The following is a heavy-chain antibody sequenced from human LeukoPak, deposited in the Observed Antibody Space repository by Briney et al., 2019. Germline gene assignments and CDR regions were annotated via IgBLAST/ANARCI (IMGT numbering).Heavy chain of an antibody. CDR2: IDDSGGST. D-gene: IGHD3-10*01. CDR3: ATSGFGSGSYYAAFDY. CDR1: GFTFSSYA. V-gene: IGHV3-23*01. Sequence: GGSLRLSCAASGFTFSSYAMSWVRQAPGKGLEWVSVIDDSGGSTYYADSVRGRFTISRDNSKNTMYLQMNSLRAEDTAVYYCATSGFGSGSYYAAFDYWGQGTLVTVSS. J-gene: IGHJ4*02.